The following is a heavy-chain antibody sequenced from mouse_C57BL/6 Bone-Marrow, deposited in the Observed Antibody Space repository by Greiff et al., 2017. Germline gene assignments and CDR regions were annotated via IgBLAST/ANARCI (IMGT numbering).Heavy chain of an antibody. CDR2: ISRGGSYT. J-gene: IGHJ4*01. CDR3: ARRQVRLRAMDY. D-gene: IGHD3-2*02. Sequence: EVMLVESGGDLVKPGGSLKLSCAASGFTFSSYGMSWVRQTPDKRLEWVATISRGGSYTYYPDSVKGRFTLSRDNAKNTLYLQMRSLKSEDTAMYYCARRQVRLRAMDYWGQGTSVTVSA. V-gene: IGHV5-6*01. CDR1: GFTFSSYG.